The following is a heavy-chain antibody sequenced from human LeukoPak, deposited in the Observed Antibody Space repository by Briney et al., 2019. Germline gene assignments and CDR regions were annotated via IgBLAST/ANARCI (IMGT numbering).Heavy chain of an antibody. CDR1: GYTFTGYH. CDR3: ARATDTRGYYYYGMDV. V-gene: IGHV1-2*06. D-gene: IGHD5-18*01. CDR2: INPNSGDT. J-gene: IGHJ6*02. Sequence: ASVKVSCKASGYTFTGYHMHWVRQAPGQGLEWMGRINPNSGDTNYAQNFQGRVTMTRDTSISTAYMELSRLRSDDTAVYYCARATDTRGYYYYGMDVWGQGTTVTVSS.